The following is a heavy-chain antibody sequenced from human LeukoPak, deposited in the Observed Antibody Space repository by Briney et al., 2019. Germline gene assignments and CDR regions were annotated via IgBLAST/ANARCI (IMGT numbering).Heavy chain of an antibody. CDR3: AREGGYSSGWYGNY. CDR1: GFTVSSNY. V-gene: IGHV3-53*01. J-gene: IGHJ4*02. CDR2: IYSGGST. D-gene: IGHD6-19*01. Sequence: GGSLRLSCAASGFTVSSNYMSWVRQAPGKGLEWVSVIYSGGSTYYADSVKGRFTISRDNSKNTLYLQMNSLRAEDTAVYYCAREGGYSSGWYGNYWDQGTLVTVSS.